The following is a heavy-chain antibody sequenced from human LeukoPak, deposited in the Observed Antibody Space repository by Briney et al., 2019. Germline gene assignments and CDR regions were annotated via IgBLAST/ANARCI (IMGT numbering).Heavy chain of an antibody. CDR1: GFTVSSNY. V-gene: IGHV3-7*01. J-gene: IGHJ4*02. D-gene: IGHD6-19*01. CDR2: IKKDGSEK. CDR3: ARAGSSGWVQYYFDY. Sequence: PGGSLRLSCAASGFTVSSNYMNWVRQAPGKGLEWVANIKKDGSEKYYVDSVKGRFTISRDNAKTSLYLQMDSLRAEDTAVYYCARAGSSGWVQYYFDYWGQGTLVTVSS.